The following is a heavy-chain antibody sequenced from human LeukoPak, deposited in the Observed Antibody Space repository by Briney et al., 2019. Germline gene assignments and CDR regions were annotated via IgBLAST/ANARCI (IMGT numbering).Heavy chain of an antibody. CDR2: IYHSGST. CDR3: ASSRIDGYNSDY. Sequence: PETLSLTCAVSGGSISSSNWWSWVRQPPGKGLEWIGEIYHSGSTNYNPSLKSRVTISVDKSKNQFSLKLSSVTAADTAVYYCASSRIDGYNSDYWGQGTLVTVSS. D-gene: IGHD5-24*01. V-gene: IGHV4-4*03. J-gene: IGHJ4*02. CDR1: GGSISSSNW.